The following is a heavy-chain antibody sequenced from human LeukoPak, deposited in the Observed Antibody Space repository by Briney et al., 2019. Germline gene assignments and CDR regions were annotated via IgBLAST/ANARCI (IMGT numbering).Heavy chain of an antibody. D-gene: IGHD1-26*01. J-gene: IGHJ2*01. CDR2: ISYDGSNK. CDR3: ARDPVPRVEWELPYFDL. CDR1: GFTFSSYA. V-gene: IGHV3-30-3*01. Sequence: GRSLRLSCAASGFTFSSYAMHWVRQAPGKGLEWVAVISYDGSNKYYADSVKGRFTISRDNSKNTLYLQMNSLRAEDTAVYYCARDPVPRVEWELPYFDLWGRGTLVTVSS.